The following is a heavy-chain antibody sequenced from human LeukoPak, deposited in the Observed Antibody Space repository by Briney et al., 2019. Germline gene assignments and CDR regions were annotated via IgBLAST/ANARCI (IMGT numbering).Heavy chain of an antibody. CDR3: ARAGSSWYQDYFFDY. V-gene: IGHV3-30*04. CDR2: ISYDGSNE. Sequence: GRSLRLSCAASGVTFSSYAMHWVRQAPGKGLEWVGAISYDGSNEYYADSVKGRFTISRDNSKNTLYLQMNSLRAEDTAVYYCARAGSSWYQDYFFDYWGQGTLVTVSS. J-gene: IGHJ4*02. CDR1: GVTFSSYA. D-gene: IGHD6-13*01.